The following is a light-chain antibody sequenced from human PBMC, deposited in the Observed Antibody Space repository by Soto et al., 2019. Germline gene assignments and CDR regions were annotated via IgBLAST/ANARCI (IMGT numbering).Light chain of an antibody. CDR1: ETVATN. Sequence: VMTQSPATLSVSPGERATLSCWASETVATNLAWYQQKPGQAPRILISGASTRAAGISDRFRGSGSGTECTLTISSLRSEDSAINYCQQYFGWPPMTFGQGTKV. CDR2: GAS. V-gene: IGKV3-15*01. J-gene: IGKJ1*01. CDR3: QQYFGWPPMT.